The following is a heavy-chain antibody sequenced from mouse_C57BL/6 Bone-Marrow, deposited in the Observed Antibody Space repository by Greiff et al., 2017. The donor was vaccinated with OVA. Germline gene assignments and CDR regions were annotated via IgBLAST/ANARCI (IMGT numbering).Heavy chain of an antibody. CDR1: GYAFTNYL. J-gene: IGHJ2*01. D-gene: IGHD2-2*01. Sequence: QVQLQQSGAELVRPGTSVKVSCKASGYAFTNYLIEWVKQRPGQGLEWIGVINPGSGGTNYNEKFKGKATLTADKSSSTAYMQLSSLTSEDSAVYFCARGSGFYFDYWGQGTTLTVSS. CDR3: ARGSGFYFDY. CDR2: INPGSGGT. V-gene: IGHV1-54*01.